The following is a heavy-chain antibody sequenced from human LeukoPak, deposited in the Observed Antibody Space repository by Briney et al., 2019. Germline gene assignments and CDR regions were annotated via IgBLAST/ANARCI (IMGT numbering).Heavy chain of an antibody. V-gene: IGHV1-2*02. CDR1: GYTFTAYY. CDR2: IHPNSGGT. CDR3: AKDLSGAKGAFDI. J-gene: IGHJ3*02. D-gene: IGHD1-26*01. Sequence: ASVKVSCKASGYTFTAYYVHWVRQAPGQGLEWMGWIHPNSGGTKYAQNFQGRVTMTRDTSISTAYMELSSLRSDDTAVYYCAKDLSGAKGAFDIWGQGTMVTVSS.